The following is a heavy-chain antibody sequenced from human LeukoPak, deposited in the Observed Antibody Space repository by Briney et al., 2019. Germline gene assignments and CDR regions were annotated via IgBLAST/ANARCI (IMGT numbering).Heavy chain of an antibody. V-gene: IGHV1-2*02. CDR2: INPNSGGT. J-gene: IGHJ5*02. D-gene: IGHD6-13*01. Sequence: ASVKVSCKASGSTFSDYYMHWVRQAPGQGLEWMGWINPNSGGTNYAQKFQGRVTMTRDTSISTAYMELSRLRSDDTAVYYCARSTYSSSFDPWGQGTLVTVSS. CDR3: ARSTYSSSFDP. CDR1: GSTFSDYY.